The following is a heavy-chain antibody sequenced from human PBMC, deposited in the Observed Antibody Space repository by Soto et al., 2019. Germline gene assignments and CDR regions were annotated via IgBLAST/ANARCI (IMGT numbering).Heavy chain of an antibody. J-gene: IGHJ4*02. V-gene: IGHV1-2*04. CDR3: ARGEAMVRGSTYPRGY. Sequence: GPSVKASSKASGYTFTGCYRYSARQAPGQGLEWMGWINPNSGGTNYAQKFQGWVTMTRDTSISTAYMELSRLRSDDTAVYYCARGEAMVRGSTYPRGYWGQGTLVTVSS. D-gene: IGHD3-10*01. CDR2: INPNSGGT. CDR1: GYTFTGCY.